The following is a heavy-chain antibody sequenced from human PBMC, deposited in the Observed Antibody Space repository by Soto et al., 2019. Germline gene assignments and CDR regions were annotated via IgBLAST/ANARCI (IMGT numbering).Heavy chain of an antibody. J-gene: IGHJ4*02. Sequence: ASVKVSCKVSGYTLTELSMHWVRQAPGKGLEWMGGFDPEDGETIYAQKLQGRVTMTEDTSTDTAYMELRSLRSDDMAVYYCAKTAIAAAGTFDYWGQGTLVTVSS. D-gene: IGHD6-13*01. CDR3: AKTAIAAAGTFDY. V-gene: IGHV1-24*01. CDR2: FDPEDGET. CDR1: GYTLTELS.